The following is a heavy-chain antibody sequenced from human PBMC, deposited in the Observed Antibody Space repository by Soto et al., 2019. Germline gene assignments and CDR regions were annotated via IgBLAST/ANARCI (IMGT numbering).Heavy chain of an antibody. CDR2: ISNNADEE. D-gene: IGHD5-12*01. J-gene: IGHJ4*02. CDR3: AKGGGAKNTWFLDH. Sequence: PGGSLRLSCVASGFSFGSHGMHWVRQAPGKGPEWVAVISNNADEENYLASVKGRFTISRDNSRNTLFLQMNSLRPEDTAVYYCAKGGGAKNTWFLDHWGQGTPVTVSS. CDR1: GFSFGSHG. V-gene: IGHV3-30*18.